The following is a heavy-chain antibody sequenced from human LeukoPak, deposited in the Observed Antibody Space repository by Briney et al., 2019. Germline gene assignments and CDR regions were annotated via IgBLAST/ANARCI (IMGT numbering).Heavy chain of an antibody. CDR1: GDSISTHY. Sequence: SKTLSLTCTISGDSISTHYWTWIRQPPGKGLEWIGYISYVGITNYNPSLKSRVTISVDTSKNQFSLRLRSVTAADTAVYYCARDLTTVTKGFDIWGQGTVVTVSS. D-gene: IGHD4-11*01. J-gene: IGHJ3*02. V-gene: IGHV4-59*11. CDR2: ISYVGIT. CDR3: ARDLTTVTKGFDI.